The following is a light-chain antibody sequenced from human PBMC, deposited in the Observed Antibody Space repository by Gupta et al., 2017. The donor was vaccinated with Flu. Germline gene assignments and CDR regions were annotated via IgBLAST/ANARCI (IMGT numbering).Light chain of an antibody. J-gene: IGKJ4*01. V-gene: IGKV4-1*01. CDR3: QQYYSTPLT. Sequence: EIVMTQSPDFLTVSLAQRATINCKSSQTLLYTSNNRNYLAWYQQKPGLPPQVLIYWASTRESGVPDRFSGSGSGTDFTLTISSLQAEDVAVYYCQQYYSTPLTFGGGTKVEIK. CDR2: WAS. CDR1: QTLLYTSNNRNY.